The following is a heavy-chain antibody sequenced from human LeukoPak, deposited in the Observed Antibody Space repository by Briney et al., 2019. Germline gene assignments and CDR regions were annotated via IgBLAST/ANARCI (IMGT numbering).Heavy chain of an antibody. CDR3: ARIRSGYYHDY. CDR1: GFTFSNYA. V-gene: IGHV3-23*01. CDR2: ISSSGGNT. D-gene: IGHD3-3*01. J-gene: IGHJ4*02. Sequence: GGSLRLSCAASGFTFSNYAMSWVRQAPGKGLEWVSTISSSGGNTYYADSVKGRFTISRDNSKNTLYLQMNSLRAEDTAVYYCARIRSGYYHDYWLQETLVTVSS.